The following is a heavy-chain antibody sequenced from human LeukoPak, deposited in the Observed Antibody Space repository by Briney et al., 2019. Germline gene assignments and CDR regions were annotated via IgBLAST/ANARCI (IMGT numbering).Heavy chain of an antibody. CDR1: GFTFSTYA. CDR3: ARVGVGGAYLDY. CDR2: ISVSAGST. D-gene: IGHD1-26*01. Sequence: GGSLRLSCAASGFTFSTYAMSWVRQAPGKGLEWVSAISVSAGSTYYADSVKGRFTISRDNAKTSLYLQMHSLRAEDTAVYYCARVGVGGAYLDYWGQGTLVTVSS. J-gene: IGHJ4*02. V-gene: IGHV3-23*01.